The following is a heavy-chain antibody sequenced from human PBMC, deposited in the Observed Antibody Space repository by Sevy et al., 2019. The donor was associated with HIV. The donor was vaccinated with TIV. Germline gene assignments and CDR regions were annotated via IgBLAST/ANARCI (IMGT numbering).Heavy chain of an antibody. CDR3: AQWGQQLTFDY. J-gene: IGHJ4*02. CDR1: GFTFSSYS. CDR2: ISSSSSYI. D-gene: IGHD6-13*01. V-gene: IGHV3-21*01. Sequence: GGSLRLSCAASGFTFSSYSMNWVRQAPGKGLEWVSSISSSSSYIYYAHSVKGRFTISRDNAKNSLYLQMNSLRAEDTAVYYCAQWGQQLTFDYWGQGTLVTVSS.